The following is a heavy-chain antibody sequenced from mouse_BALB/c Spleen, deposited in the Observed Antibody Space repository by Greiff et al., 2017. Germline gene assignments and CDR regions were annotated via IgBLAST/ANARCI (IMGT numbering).Heavy chain of an antibody. J-gene: IGHJ4*01. CDR1: GFNIKDYY. CDR3: ARWSYGNYAMDY. Sequence: VQLQQSGAELVRPGALVKLSCKASGFNIKDYYMHWVKQRPEQGLEWIGWIDPENGNTIYDPKFQGKASITADTSSNTAYLQLSSLTSEDTAVYYCARWSYGNYAMDYWGQGTSVTVSS. D-gene: IGHD2-10*02. V-gene: IGHV14-1*02. CDR2: IDPENGNT.